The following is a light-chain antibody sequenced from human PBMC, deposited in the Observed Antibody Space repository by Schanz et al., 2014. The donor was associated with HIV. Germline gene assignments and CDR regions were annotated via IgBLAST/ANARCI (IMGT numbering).Light chain of an antibody. CDR2: EGS. J-gene: IGLJ2*01. Sequence: QSALTQPASVSGSPGQSITISCTGTTSDIGTYDLVSWYQQHPGKAPKLLIYEGSKRPSGVSSRFSGSKSGNTASLTISGLQAEDEADYYCQSFDNSLSGVVFGGGTKLTVL. CDR1: TSDIGTYDL. CDR3: QSFDNSLSGVV. V-gene: IGLV2-23*01.